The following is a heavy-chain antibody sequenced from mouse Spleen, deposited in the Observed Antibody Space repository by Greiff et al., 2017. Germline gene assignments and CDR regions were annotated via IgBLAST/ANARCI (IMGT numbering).Heavy chain of an antibody. V-gene: IGHV1-42*01. CDR2: INPSTGGT. Sequence: VQLQQSGPELVKPGASVKISCKASGYSFTGYYMNWVKQSPEKSLEWIGEINPSTGGTTYNQKFKAKATLTVDKSSSTAYMQLKSLTSEDSAVYYCARGIYYYGAWFAYWGQGTLVTVSA. J-gene: IGHJ3*01. D-gene: IGHD1-1*01. CDR1: GYSFTGYY. CDR3: ARGIYYYGAWFAY.